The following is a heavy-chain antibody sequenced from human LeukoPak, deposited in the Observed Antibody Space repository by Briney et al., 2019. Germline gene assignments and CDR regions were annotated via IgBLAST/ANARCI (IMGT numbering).Heavy chain of an antibody. CDR3: ARTNYVWGSYRYAFDY. V-gene: IGHV3-7*01. CDR2: IKQDGSEK. J-gene: IGHJ4*02. CDR1: GFTFSSYG. D-gene: IGHD3-16*02. Sequence: GGSLRLSCAASGFTFSSYGMHWVRQAPGKGLEWVANIKQDGSEKYYVDSVKGRFTISRDNAKKSLYLQMNSLRAEDTAVYYCARTNYVWGSYRYAFDYWGQGTLVTVSS.